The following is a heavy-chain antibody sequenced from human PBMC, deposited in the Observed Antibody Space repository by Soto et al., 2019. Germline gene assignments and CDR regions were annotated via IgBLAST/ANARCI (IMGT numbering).Heavy chain of an antibody. D-gene: IGHD2-2*02. CDR1: GGSISSGGYY. CDR3: AGSNTCANYFDY. CDR2: IYYSGST. Sequence: QLQLQESGPGLVKPSQTLSLTCTVSGGSISSGGYYWSWIRQHPGKGLEWMGYIYYSGSTYYNPSLKRRVTISVGASKNEVTLKLRFVTAVDTAVYYCAGSNTCANYFDYWGQGTLVTVSS. V-gene: IGHV4-31*03. J-gene: IGHJ4*02.